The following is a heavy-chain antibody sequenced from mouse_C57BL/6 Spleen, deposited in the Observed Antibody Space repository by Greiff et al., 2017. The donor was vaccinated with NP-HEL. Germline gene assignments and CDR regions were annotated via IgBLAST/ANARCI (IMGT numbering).Heavy chain of an antibody. V-gene: IGHV14-3*01. J-gene: IGHJ4*01. CDR1: GFNIKNTY. D-gene: IGHD2-4*01. CDR2: IDPANGNT. Sequence: EVKLQQPGAELVRPGASVKLSCTASGFNIKNTYMHWVKQRPEQGLEWIGRIDPANGNTKYAPKFQGKATITADTSSNTAYLQLSSLTSEDTAIYYCARSGDYDGGYYYAMDYWGQGTSVTVSS. CDR3: ARSGDYDGGYYYAMDY.